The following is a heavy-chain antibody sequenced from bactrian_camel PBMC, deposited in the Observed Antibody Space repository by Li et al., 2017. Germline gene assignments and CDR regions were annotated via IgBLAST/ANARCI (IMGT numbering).Heavy chain of an antibody. D-gene: IGHD2*01. CDR1: GFTFSSSA. J-gene: IGHJ4*01. V-gene: IGHV3S31*01. CDR2: IYVGSRST. Sequence: VQLVESGGGSVQAGGSLRLSCAASGFTFSSSAMSWVRQAPGKALERVSDIYVGSRSTQYAASVKGRFTISRDNAKNTLWLQMNSLKPEDTAMYYCAVVQPPAEGRCAYYAAPFYSDWGQGTQVTVS. CDR3: AVVQPPAEGRCAYYAAPFYSD.